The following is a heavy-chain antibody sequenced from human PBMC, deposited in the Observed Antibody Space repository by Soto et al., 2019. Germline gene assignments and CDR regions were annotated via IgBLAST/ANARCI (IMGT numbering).Heavy chain of an antibody. CDR2: INPNLGNP. CDR1: GYTFTDTF. J-gene: IGHJ4*02. D-gene: IGHD1-1*01. V-gene: IGHV1-2*02. Sequence: QVQLVQSGAEMKRPGASVKVSCKASGYTFTDTFIHWVRQAPGQRPEWLGWINPNLGNPPYSRKVQGRVTLTRDTSGTTVYMEWAGLESDDSAFYFCARTLPTTVLGVDYWGQGTLVTVSS. CDR3: ARTLPTTVLGVDY.